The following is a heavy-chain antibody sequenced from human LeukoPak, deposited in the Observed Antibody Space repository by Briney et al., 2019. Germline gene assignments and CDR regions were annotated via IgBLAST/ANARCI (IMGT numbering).Heavy chain of an antibody. V-gene: IGHV4-59*01. D-gene: IGHD6-19*01. Sequence: SETLSLTCTVSGGSISSYYWSWLRQPPGKGLEWIGYIYYSGSTNYNPSLKSRVTISVDTSKNQFSLKLSSVTAADTAVYYCARSDKAVPVTLDYWGQGTLVTVSS. J-gene: IGHJ4*02. CDR1: GGSISSYY. CDR2: IYYSGST. CDR3: ARSDKAVPVTLDY.